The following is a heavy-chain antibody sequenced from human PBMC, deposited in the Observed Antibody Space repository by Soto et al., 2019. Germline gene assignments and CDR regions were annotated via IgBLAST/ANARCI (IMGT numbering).Heavy chain of an antibody. D-gene: IGHD3-16*01. Sequence: QVELVQSGAQVKKPGSAVKVSCKASGGTFNMFAMNCVRQAPGHGLEWMGGIIPIFDAPRYSEQFQGRVTITVDESTSTAYMELSSLRSDDTAIYYCTRAIGSGGVMGGFDYWGQGTLVTVSS. V-gene: IGHV1-69*01. J-gene: IGHJ4*02. CDR2: IIPIFDAP. CDR3: TRAIGSGGVMGGFDY. CDR1: GGTFNMFA.